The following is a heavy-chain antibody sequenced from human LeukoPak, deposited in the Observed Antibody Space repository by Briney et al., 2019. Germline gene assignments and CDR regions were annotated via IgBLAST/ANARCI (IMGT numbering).Heavy chain of an antibody. J-gene: IGHJ5*02. CDR1: GFTFSTYW. V-gene: IGHV3-74*01. CDR2: INSDGSNT. CDR3: ARGFGNWFDP. D-gene: IGHD3-10*01. Sequence: GGSLRLSCAASGFTFSTYWMHWVRQAPGKGLVWVSRINSDGSNTGYADSVKGRFTISRDNAKNTLHLQMNSLRGEDTAVYYCARGFGNWFDPWGRGTLVTVSS.